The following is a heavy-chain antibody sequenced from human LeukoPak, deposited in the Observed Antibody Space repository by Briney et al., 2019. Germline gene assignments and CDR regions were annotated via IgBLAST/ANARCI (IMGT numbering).Heavy chain of an antibody. CDR2: IYYSGST. CDR3: ARAETQYYDFWSGYHNWFDP. J-gene: IGHJ5*02. Sequence: PSETLSLTCTVSGVSINSGGFYWSWIRQHPGKGLEWIGYIYYSGSTYYNPSLKSRVTISVDTSKNQFSLKLSSVTAADTAVYYCARAETQYYDFWSGYHNWFDPWGQGTLVTVSS. CDR1: GVSINSGGFY. D-gene: IGHD3-3*01. V-gene: IGHV4-31*03.